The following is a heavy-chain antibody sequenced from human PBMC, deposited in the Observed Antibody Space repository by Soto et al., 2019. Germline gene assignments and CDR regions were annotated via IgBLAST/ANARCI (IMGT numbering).Heavy chain of an antibody. CDR3: AKDCFFVGNSYGSGSYDI. CDR2: ISGSGGST. J-gene: IGHJ6*02. Sequence: GGSLRLSCAASGFTFSSYAMSWVRQAPGKGLEWVSAISGSGGSTYYADSVKGRFTISRDNSKNTLYLQMNSLIAEDTEVYYCAKDCFFVGNSYGSGSYDIWGQGTMVTVSS. V-gene: IGHV3-23*01. CDR1: GFTFSSYA. D-gene: IGHD3-10*01.